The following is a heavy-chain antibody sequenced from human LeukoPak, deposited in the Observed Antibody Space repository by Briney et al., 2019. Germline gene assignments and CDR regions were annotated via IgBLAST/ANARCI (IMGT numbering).Heavy chain of an antibody. D-gene: IGHD6-19*01. V-gene: IGHV3-30*04. CDR3: AKASPQYSSGWWGDY. CDR1: GSTFSSYA. J-gene: IGHJ4*02. Sequence: GGSLRLSCAASGSTFSSYAMHWVRQAPGRGLEWVAVISYDGSNKYYADSVKGRFTISRDNSKNTLYLQMNSLRAEDTAVYYCAKASPQYSSGWWGDYWGQGTLVTVSS. CDR2: ISYDGSNK.